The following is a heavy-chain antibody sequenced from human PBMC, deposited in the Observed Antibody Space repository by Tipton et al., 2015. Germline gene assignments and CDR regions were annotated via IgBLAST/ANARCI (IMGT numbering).Heavy chain of an antibody. J-gene: IGHJ4*02. D-gene: IGHD3-3*01. CDR1: GGSISSNH. CDR2: MYYGGTT. CDR3: TRYVYGVIPSGVY. Sequence: TLSLTCTVSGGSISSNHWSWIRQTPGKGLEWIGEMYYGGTTNYNPSLKSRVTMSLDRAKNQFSLRLISVTAADTAMYYCTRYVYGVIPSGVYWGQGTLVTVSS. V-gene: IGHV4-59*04.